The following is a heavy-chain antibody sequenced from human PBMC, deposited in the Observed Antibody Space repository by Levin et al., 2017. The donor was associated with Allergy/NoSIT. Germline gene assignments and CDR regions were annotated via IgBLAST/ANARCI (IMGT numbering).Heavy chain of an antibody. D-gene: IGHD3-10*01. V-gene: IGHV1-8*01. Sequence: GASVKVSCKASGYTFTSYDINWVRQATGQGLEWMGWMNPNSGNTGYAQKFQGRVTMTRNTSISTAYMELSSLRSEDTAVYYCARAVGSGSYYSVVGLYYYYYYMDVWGKGTTVTVSS. CDR2: MNPNSGNT. J-gene: IGHJ6*03. CDR3: ARAVGSGSYYSVVGLYYYYYYMDV. CDR1: GYTFTSYD.